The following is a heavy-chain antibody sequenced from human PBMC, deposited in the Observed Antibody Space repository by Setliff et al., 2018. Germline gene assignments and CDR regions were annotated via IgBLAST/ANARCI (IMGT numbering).Heavy chain of an antibody. CDR2: IRSKSDSYAT. J-gene: IGHJ3*02. D-gene: IGHD6-13*01. V-gene: IGHV3-73*01. Sequence: GGSLILSCAASGFTFSGSAMYWVRQASGKGLEWVGRIRSKSDSYATIYAASVRGRFTISRDDSKNTAYLQMNSLKTEDTAVYYCAAAPAGSDVFDMWGQGTMVTVSS. CDR3: AAAPAGSDVFDM. CDR1: GFTFSGSA.